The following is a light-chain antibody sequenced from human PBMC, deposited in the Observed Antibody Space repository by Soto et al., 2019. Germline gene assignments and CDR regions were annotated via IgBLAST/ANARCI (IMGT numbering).Light chain of an antibody. V-gene: IGLV6-57*04. CDR1: SGRIADNY. J-gene: IGLJ3*02. CDR2: ENK. Sequence: NFMLTQPHSVSESPGKTITLSCTRSSGRIADNYVQWYQQRPGRAPTTVIYENKKRPSGVPDRFSGSIDSSSNSASLTISRLKTEDEAEYYCQSYEVFGGGTKLTVL. CDR3: QSYEV.